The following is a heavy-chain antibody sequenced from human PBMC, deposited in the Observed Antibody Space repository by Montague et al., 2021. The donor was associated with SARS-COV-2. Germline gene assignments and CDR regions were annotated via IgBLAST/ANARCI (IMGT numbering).Heavy chain of an antibody. J-gene: IGHJ6*02. CDR1: GFTFSSYA. CDR2: ISYDGGNK. Sequence: SLRPSCAASGFTFSSYAMHWVRQAPGKGLEWVAVISYDGGNKYYADSVKGRFTISRDNSKNTLYLQMNSLRAEDTAVYYCARVIGGYYGMDVWGQGTTVTVSS. D-gene: IGHD1-26*01. CDR3: ARVIGGYYGMDV. V-gene: IGHV3-30-3*01.